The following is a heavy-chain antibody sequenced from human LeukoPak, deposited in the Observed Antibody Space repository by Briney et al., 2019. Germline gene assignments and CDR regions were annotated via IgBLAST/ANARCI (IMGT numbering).Heavy chain of an antibody. CDR1: GGSIRSYY. V-gene: IGHV4-59*01. D-gene: IGHD3-10*01. CDR3: AADNSYGSGSYYT. Sequence: SETLSLTCTVSGGSIRSYYCNWIRQPPGKGLEWIGYIYYSGNTNYNPSLKSRVTISVDTSKNQFSLKLSSVTAADTAVYYCAADNSYGSGSYYTWGQGTLVTVSS. CDR2: IYYSGNT. J-gene: IGHJ4*02.